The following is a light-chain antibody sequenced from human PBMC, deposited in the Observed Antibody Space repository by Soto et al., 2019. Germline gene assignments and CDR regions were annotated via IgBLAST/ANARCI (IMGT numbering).Light chain of an antibody. J-gene: IGKJ4*01. CDR3: QQYNNWPLT. CDR1: QSVSNN. CDR2: GAS. Sequence: EIVMTQSPATLSVSPGERATLSCRASQSVSNNLAWYPQKPGQVPRLLIYGASTRATGIPARFSGSGSGTEFTLAPSRLQSEDFAIYYCQQYNNWPLTFGGGTKVEIK. V-gene: IGKV3-15*01.